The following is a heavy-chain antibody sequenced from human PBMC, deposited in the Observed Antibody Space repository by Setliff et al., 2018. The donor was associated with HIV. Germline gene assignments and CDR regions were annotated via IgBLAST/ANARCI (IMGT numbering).Heavy chain of an antibody. Sequence: PSETLSLTCSVSGGSISSGGYYWTWIRQPAGKGPEWIGHIYTNGYTNYNPSLKSRVIISIDTSKKQFSLKLTSVTAADTATYYCAAPRGMSTILVYWGQGSLVTVSS. V-gene: IGHV4-61*09. D-gene: IGHD3-9*01. CDR1: GGSISSGGYY. CDR2: IYTNGYT. CDR3: AAPRGMSTILVY. J-gene: IGHJ4*02.